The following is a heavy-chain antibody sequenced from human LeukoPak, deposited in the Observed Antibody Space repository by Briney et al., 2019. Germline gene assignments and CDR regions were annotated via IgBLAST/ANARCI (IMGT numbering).Heavy chain of an antibody. CDR1: GGSISSGSYY. V-gene: IGHV4-61*02. CDR2: IYTSGST. D-gene: IGHD3-10*01. CDR3: ARGEITMVRGVIITKSPFDY. Sequence: PSQTLSLTCTLSGGSISSGSYYWGWIRQPAGKGLEWFGRIYTSGSTNYNPSLRSRVTISVDTSKNQFSLKLSSVTAADTAVYYCARGEITMVRGVIITKSPFDYWGQGTLVTVSS. J-gene: IGHJ4*02.